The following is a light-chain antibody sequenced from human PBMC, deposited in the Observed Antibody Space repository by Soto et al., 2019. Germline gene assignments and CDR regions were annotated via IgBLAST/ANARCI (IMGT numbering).Light chain of an antibody. V-gene: IGKV1-39*01. Sequence: DIQMTQSPSSLSASVGDRVTITCRASQSISRHLNWYQHKAGRAPKLLIYAAFSLQGGVPSRFSGSGSGTDFTLTISSLQPEDIATYYCQQSYSITWTFGQGTKVEIK. CDR1: QSISRH. CDR3: QQSYSITWT. J-gene: IGKJ1*01. CDR2: AAF.